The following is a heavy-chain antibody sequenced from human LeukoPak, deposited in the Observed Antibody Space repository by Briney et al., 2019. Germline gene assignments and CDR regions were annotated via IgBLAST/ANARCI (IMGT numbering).Heavy chain of an antibody. Sequence: ASVKVSCKASGGTFSSYAISWVRQAPGQGLEWMGGIIPIFGTANYAQKFQGRVTMTTDTSTSTAYMELRSLRSDDTAVYYCARDDSIAAAGTWFDYWGQGTLVTVSS. J-gene: IGHJ4*02. CDR1: GGTFSSYA. CDR2: IIPIFGTA. CDR3: ARDDSIAAAGTWFDY. V-gene: IGHV1-69*05. D-gene: IGHD6-13*01.